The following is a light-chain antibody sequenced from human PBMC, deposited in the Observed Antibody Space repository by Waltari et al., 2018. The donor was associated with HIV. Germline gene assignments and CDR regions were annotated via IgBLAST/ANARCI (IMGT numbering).Light chain of an antibody. J-gene: IGLJ2*01. CDR1: TSDIGLFDS. Sequence: QSALTQPASVSGSPGQSITIPCAGTTSDIGLFDSVSWYQQHPGRAPQLMIFGVSIRPSGVSSRFSGSKSGNTASLTISGLQAEDEANYYCCSYTAIHTLIFGGGTKLTVL. CDR2: GVS. CDR3: CSYTAIHTLI. V-gene: IGLV2-14*01.